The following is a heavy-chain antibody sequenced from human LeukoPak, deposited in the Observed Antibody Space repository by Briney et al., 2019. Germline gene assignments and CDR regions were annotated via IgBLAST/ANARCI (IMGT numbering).Heavy chain of an antibody. V-gene: IGHV3-21*01. CDR2: ISSSSSYI. CDR3: ARDAQWLVPEGYYYYMDV. Sequence: GGPLRLSCAGSGFTFSRYNMNWVRQAPGKGLERVSSISSSSSYIYYADSVKGLFTISRDNAQNSLFLQMNSLRAEDTAVYYCARDAQWLVPEGYYYYMDVWGKGTTVTVSS. D-gene: IGHD6-19*01. J-gene: IGHJ6*03. CDR1: GFTFSRYN.